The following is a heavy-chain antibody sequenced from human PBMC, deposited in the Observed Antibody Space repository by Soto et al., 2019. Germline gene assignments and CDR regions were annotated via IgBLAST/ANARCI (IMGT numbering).Heavy chain of an antibody. CDR1: GFSLITGVG. V-gene: IGHV2-5*02. D-gene: IGHD1-26*01. J-gene: IGHJ4*02. Sequence: QITLKESGPSLVRPTETLTLTCTFSGFSLITGVGVGWVRQPPGKALEWLAVIFWDKNDYYRPSLQTRVTISQDTSEDQVVLTPTDMDPEDTATYFCTQIYGSGSWGWYFHSWGQGTLVTVSS. CDR3: TQIYGSGSWGWYFHS. CDR2: IFWDKND.